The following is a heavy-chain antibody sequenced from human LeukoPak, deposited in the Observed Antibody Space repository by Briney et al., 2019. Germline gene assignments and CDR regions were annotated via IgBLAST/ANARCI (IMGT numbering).Heavy chain of an antibody. D-gene: IGHD5-12*01. V-gene: IGHV4-34*01. J-gene: IGHJ4*02. CDR3: ARLGGGVATVDY. CDR1: GGSFSGYY. CDR2: INHSGST. Sequence: SETLSLTCAVYGGSFSGYYWSWIRQPPGKGLEWIGEINHSGSTNYNPSLKSRVTISVDTSKNQFSLKLSSVTAADTAVYYCARLGGGVATVDYWGQGTLVTVSS.